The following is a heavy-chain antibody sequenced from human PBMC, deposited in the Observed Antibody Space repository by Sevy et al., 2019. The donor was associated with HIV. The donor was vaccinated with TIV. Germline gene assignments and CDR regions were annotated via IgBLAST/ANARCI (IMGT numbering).Heavy chain of an antibody. CDR1: GFTFSTYA. CDR3: ARAQGGSYFAWFDP. J-gene: IGHJ5*02. Sequence: GGSLRLSCAASGFTFSTYAIHWVRQAPGKGLEWVALISYDGTNKYFADSVKGRFTISRDNSKNTLYLQMNSLRAEDTAIYYCARAQGGSYFAWFDPWGQGTLVTVSS. V-gene: IGHV3-30*04. D-gene: IGHD1-26*01. CDR2: ISYDGTNK.